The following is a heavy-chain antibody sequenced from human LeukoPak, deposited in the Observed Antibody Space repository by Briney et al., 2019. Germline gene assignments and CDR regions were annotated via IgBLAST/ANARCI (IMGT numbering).Heavy chain of an antibody. J-gene: IGHJ4*02. D-gene: IGHD1-26*01. V-gene: IGHV1-2*02. CDR3: ATMPWEPRVY. Sequence: ASVKVSCKASGGTFSSYAISWVRQAPGQGLEWMGWINPNSGGTNYAQKFQGRVTMTRDTSISTAYMELSRLRSDDTAVYYCATMPWEPRVYWGQGTLVTVSS. CDR1: GGTFSSYA. CDR2: INPNSGGT.